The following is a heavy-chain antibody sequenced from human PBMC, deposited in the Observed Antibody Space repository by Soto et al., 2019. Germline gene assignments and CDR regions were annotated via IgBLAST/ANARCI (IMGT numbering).Heavy chain of an antibody. CDR1: GYTFTSYG. D-gene: IGHD1-26*01. CDR2: IIPIFGTA. Sequence: GASVKGSCKASGYTFTSYGISWVRQAPGQGLEWMGGIIPIFGTANYAQKFQGRVTITADESTSTAYMELSSLRSEDTAVYYCARLMGASDYWGQGTLVTVSS. J-gene: IGHJ4*02. V-gene: IGHV1-69*13. CDR3: ARLMGASDY.